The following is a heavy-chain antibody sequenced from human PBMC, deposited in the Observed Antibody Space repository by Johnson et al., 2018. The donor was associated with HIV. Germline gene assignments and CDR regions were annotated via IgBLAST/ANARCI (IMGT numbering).Heavy chain of an antibody. V-gene: IGHV3-30*04. D-gene: IGHD2-2*03. CDR2: ISYNSGKK. Sequence: VQLVESGGGVVQPGRSLRIFCAVSEFTFSHFAMHWVRLAPGKGLQWVAVISYNSGKKYYADSVKGRFIISRDNFRNTLYLQMDSLRPEDTALYYCARGRKDIESSDGLDNDGFDMWGQGTLVTVSS. CDR1: EFTFSHFA. CDR3: ARGRKDIESSDGLDNDGFDM. J-gene: IGHJ3*02.